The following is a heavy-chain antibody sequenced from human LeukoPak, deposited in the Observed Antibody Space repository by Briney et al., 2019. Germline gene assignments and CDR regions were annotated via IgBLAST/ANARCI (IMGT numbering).Heavy chain of an antibody. D-gene: IGHD6-13*01. J-gene: IGHJ4*02. CDR1: GCTLTELS. Sequence: GASVKVSRKVSGCTLTELSMHWVRQAPGKGLEWMGGFDPEDGETIYAQKFQGRVTMTEDTSTDTAYMELSSLRSEDTAVYYCAHFLAAAGSYGFDYWGQGTLVTVSS. V-gene: IGHV1-24*01. CDR2: FDPEDGET. CDR3: AHFLAAAGSYGFDY.